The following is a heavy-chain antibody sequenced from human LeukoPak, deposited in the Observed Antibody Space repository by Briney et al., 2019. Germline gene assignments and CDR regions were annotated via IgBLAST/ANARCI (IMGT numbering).Heavy chain of an antibody. CDR3: ARGGGVVTAIYYFDY. J-gene: IGHJ4*02. Sequence: PGGSLRRSCAASGFTFSSYSLHWVRQAPGKGLEYVSAISSNGGSTYYANSVKGRFTISRDDSKNTLYLQMGSLRAEDMAVYYCARGGGVVTAIYYFDYWGQGSLVTVSS. CDR2: ISSNGGST. CDR1: GFTFSSYS. V-gene: IGHV3-64*01. D-gene: IGHD2-21*02.